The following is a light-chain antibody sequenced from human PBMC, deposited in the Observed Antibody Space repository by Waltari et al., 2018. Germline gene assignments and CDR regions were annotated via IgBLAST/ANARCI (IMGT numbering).Light chain of an antibody. CDR3: QQYDNYWT. J-gene: IGKJ1*01. V-gene: IGKV1-5*03. CDR1: QSLPNW. CDR2: KAS. Sequence: DIQMTQSPSTLSASVGDRVTITCRASQSLPNWLAWYQQKPGKAPKLLIYKASNLESGVPSRFSGSGSGTEFTLTISSLQPDDFATYYCQQYDNYWTFGQGTKVEIK.